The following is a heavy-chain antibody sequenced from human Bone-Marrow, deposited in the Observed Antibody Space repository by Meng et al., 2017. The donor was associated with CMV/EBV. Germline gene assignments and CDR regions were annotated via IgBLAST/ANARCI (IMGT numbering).Heavy chain of an antibody. CDR3: ARVQPHLPYYYGMDV. D-gene: IGHD5-18*01. CDR1: GFTFGLYT. V-gene: IGHV4-59*01. CDR2: IYYSGST. Sequence: ESLKISCAPSGFTFGLYTMAWVRQAPGKGLEWIGYIYYSGSTNYNPSLKSRVTISVDTSKNQFSLKLSSVTAADTAVYYCARVQPHLPYYYGMDVWGQGTTVTVSS. J-gene: IGHJ6*02.